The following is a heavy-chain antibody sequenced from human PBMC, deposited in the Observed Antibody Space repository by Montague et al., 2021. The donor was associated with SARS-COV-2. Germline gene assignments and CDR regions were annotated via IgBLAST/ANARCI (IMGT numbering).Heavy chain of an antibody. J-gene: IGHJ4*02. V-gene: IGHV4-34*01. CDR1: DGSFSDYS. D-gene: IGHD3-22*01. Sequence: SETLSLTCAVYDGSFSDYSWTRIRQPPGKGLEWIGEINHRGTSNYNPSLKSRVSISVDTSKNQFSLYLGSVTAADTAVYYCARGRQHFNMIVVVMTGGEYYFDYWGQGTLVTVSS. CDR3: ARGRQHFNMIVVVMTGGEYYFDY. CDR2: INHRGTS.